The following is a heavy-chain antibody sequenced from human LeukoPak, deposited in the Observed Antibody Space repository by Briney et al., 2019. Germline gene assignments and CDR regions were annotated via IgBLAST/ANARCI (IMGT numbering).Heavy chain of an antibody. V-gene: IGHV1-18*01. Sequence: GASVKVSCKASGGTFSNYAVSWVRQAPGQGLEWMGWISAYNGNTNYAQKLQGRVTMTTDTSTSTAYMELRSLRSDDTAVYYCAREVLGYFDLWGRGTLVTVSS. CDR2: ISAYNGNT. CDR1: GGTFSNYA. J-gene: IGHJ2*01. CDR3: AREVLGYFDL.